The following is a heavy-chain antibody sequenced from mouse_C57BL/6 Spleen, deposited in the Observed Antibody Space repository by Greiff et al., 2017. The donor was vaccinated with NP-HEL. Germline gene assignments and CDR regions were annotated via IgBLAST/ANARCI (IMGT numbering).Heavy chain of an antibody. CDR1: GYTFTSYW. Sequence: QVQLQQPGAELVRPGSSVKLSCKASGYTFTSYWMDWVKQRPGQGLAWIGNIYPSDSETHYNQKFKDKATLTVDKSSSTAYMQLSSLTSEDSAVYYCARRGPPDYWGQGTTLTVSS. V-gene: IGHV1-61*01. CDR2: IYPSDSET. CDR3: ARRGPPDY. J-gene: IGHJ2*01. D-gene: IGHD3-3*01.